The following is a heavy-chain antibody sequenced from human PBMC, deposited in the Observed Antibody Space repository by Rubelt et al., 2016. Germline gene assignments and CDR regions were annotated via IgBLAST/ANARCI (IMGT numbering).Heavy chain of an antibody. CDR2: INPSSGCT. CDR3: ARGNSGYDYGLDY. Sequence: QVQLVQSGAEVKKPGASVKVSCKASGYTFTGYYMHWVRQAPGQGLEWMGWINPSSGCTNLAQKFQGRVAMTRDTSVSTAYMELCRLTSDDTAVYYCARGNSGYDYGLDYWGQGTLVTVSS. V-gene: IGHV1-2*02. D-gene: IGHD5-12*01. CDR1: GYTFTGYY. J-gene: IGHJ4*02.